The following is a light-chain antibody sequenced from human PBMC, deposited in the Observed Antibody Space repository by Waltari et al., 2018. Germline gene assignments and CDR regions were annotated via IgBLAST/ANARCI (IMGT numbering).Light chain of an antibody. J-gene: IGKJ2*01. CDR3: QQRAAWPNT. V-gene: IGKV3-11*01. CDR1: QSVNNF. CDR2: RTY. Sequence: EIVLTQSPATLSLSPGEGATLSCRASQSVNNFLAWYQQKPGQAPRLLIYRTYNRATGIPARFSGSGSGTDFTLTISSLEPEDFAVDYCQQRAAWPNTFGQGTKLEIK.